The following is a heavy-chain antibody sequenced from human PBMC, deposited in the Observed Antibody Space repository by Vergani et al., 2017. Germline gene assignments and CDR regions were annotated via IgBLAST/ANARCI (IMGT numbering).Heavy chain of an antibody. D-gene: IGHD3-9*01. CDR1: GGSFSGYY. Sequence: QVQLQQWGAGLLKPSETLSLTCAVYGGSFSGYYWSWIRQPPGKGLEWIGEINHSGSTNYNPSLKSRVTISVDTSKNQFSLKLSSVTAEDTAVYYCARDSTYYDILTGYYHDYWGQGTLVTVSS. CDR3: ARDSTYYDILTGYYHDY. CDR2: INHSGST. J-gene: IGHJ4*02. V-gene: IGHV4-34*01.